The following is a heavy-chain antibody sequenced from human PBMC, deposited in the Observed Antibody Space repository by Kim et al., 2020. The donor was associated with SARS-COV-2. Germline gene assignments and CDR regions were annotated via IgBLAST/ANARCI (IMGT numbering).Heavy chain of an antibody. J-gene: IGHJ6*02. Sequence: GGSLRLSCAASGFTFSSYWMSWVRQAPGKGLEWVANIKQDGSEKYYVDSVKGRFTISRDNAKNSLYLQMNSLRAEDTAVYYCARSPVATITAYYYYYGMDVWGQGTTGTVSS. D-gene: IGHD5-12*01. CDR1: GFTFSSYW. CDR3: ARSPVATITAYYYYYGMDV. V-gene: IGHV3-7*01. CDR2: IKQDGSEK.